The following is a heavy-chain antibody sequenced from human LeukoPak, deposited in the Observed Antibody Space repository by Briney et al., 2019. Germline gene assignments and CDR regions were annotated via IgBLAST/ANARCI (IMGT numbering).Heavy chain of an antibody. CDR1: GFTFSSYS. CDR2: ISYDGNYK. V-gene: IGHV3-30*18. Sequence: GGSLRLSCAASGFTFSSYSMNWVRQAPGKGLELVAVISYDGNYKFYADSVKGRFTISRDNSKNTLYLQMNGLRVEDTAVYYCAKDRVPTAGLSRGPLDHWGQGTLVTVSS. CDR3: AKDRVPTAGLSRGPLDH. J-gene: IGHJ4*02. D-gene: IGHD6-13*01.